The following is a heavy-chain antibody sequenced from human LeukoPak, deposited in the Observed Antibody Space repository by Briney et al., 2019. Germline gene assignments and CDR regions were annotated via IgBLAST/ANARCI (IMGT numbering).Heavy chain of an antibody. V-gene: IGHV1-69*02. CDR3: ARAHLNKYCGGDCFDWFDP. D-gene: IGHD2-21*02. CDR2: IIPILGIA. CDR1: GGTFSSYT. Sequence: SVKVSCKASGGTFSSYTISWVRQAPGQGLEWMGRIIPILGIANYAQKFQGRVTITADKSTSTAYMELSSLRSEDTAVYYCARAHLNKYCGGDCFDWFDPWGQGTLVTVSS. J-gene: IGHJ5*02.